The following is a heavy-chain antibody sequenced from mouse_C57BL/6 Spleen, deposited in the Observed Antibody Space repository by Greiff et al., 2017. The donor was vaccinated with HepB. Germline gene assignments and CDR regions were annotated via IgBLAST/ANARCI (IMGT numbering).Heavy chain of an antibody. J-gene: IGHJ2*01. CDR3: ARDGYDYNYFDY. Sequence: EVKLMESGGGLVKPGGSLKLSCAASGFTFSSYAMSWVRQTPEKRLEWVATISDGGSYTYYPDNVKGRFTISRDNAKNNLYLQMSHLKSEDTAMYYCARDGYDYNYFDYWGQGTTLTVSS. CDR2: ISDGGSYT. D-gene: IGHD2-4*01. V-gene: IGHV5-4*01. CDR1: GFTFSSYA.